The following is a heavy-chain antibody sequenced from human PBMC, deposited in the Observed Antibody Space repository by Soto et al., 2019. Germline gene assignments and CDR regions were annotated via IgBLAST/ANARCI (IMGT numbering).Heavy chain of an antibody. V-gene: IGHV3-21*01. CDR3: ARAKIWSGFYYYGMGV. D-gene: IGHD3-3*01. Sequence: GGSLRLSCAASGFTFSSYSMNWVRQAPGKGLEWVSSISSSSSSYIYYADSVKGRFTISRDNAKNSLYLQMNSLRAEDTVVYYCARAKIWSGFYYYGMGVWGQGTTVTVSS. J-gene: IGHJ6*02. CDR1: GFTFSSYS. CDR2: ISSSSSSYI.